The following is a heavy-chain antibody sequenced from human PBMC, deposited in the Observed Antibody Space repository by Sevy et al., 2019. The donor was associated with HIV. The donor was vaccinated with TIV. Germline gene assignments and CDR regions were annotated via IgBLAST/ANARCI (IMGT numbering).Heavy chain of an antibody. D-gene: IGHD3-10*01. V-gene: IGHV3-30-3*01. Sequence: GGSLRLSCAASGFTFSSYPMHWVRQAPGKGLEWVSFISFDGTYKYYAHSVKGRFTITRDNSKNTLFLQMNSLRAEDTAFYYCVRETTMLPRGAFDFWGQGTMVTVSS. CDR2: ISFDGTYK. J-gene: IGHJ3*01. CDR1: GFTFSSYP. CDR3: VRETTMLPRGAFDF.